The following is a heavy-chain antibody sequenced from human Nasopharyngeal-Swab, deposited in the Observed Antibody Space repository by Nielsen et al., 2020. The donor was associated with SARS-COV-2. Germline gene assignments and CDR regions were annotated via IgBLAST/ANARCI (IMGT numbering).Heavy chain of an antibody. CDR3: GRQLRLGELSLYNEFDY. CDR2: IYSAGQT. CDR1: GFTVSGSF. Sequence: GGSLRLSCAASGFTVSGSFMTWVRQAPGKGLEWVSVIYSAGQTNYADSVKGRFTISRDNAKNSLYLQMNSLRVEDTAVYYCGRQLRLGELSLYNEFDYWGQGTLVTVSS. J-gene: IGHJ4*02. V-gene: IGHV3-53*01. D-gene: IGHD3-16*02.